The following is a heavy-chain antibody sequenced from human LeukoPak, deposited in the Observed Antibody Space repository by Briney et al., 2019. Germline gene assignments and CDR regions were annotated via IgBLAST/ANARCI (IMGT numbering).Heavy chain of an antibody. J-gene: IGHJ4*02. V-gene: IGHV3-30-3*01. CDR2: ISYDGSNK. CDR3: ARDDGRNGEYDY. D-gene: IGHD4-17*01. Sequence: PGGSLRLSCAASGFTFSSYAMHWVRQAPGKGLEWVAVISYDGSNKYYADSVKGRFTISRDNSKNTLYLQMNSLRAEDTAVYYCARDDGRNGEYDYWGQGTLVTVSS. CDR1: GFTFSSYA.